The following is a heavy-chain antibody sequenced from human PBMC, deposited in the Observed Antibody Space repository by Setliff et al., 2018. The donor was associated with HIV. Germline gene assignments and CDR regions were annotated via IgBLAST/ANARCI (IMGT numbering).Heavy chain of an antibody. V-gene: IGHV4-39*01. CDR3: ARQGSLCPDCYLDS. J-gene: IGHJ4*02. D-gene: IGHD2-21*01. CDR2: IYYNGST. CDR1: GGSISSGGYY. Sequence: SETLSLTCTVSGGSISSGGYYWSWIRQHPGKGPEWIGYIYYNGSTYYNPSLKSRVIISVDTSKNQFSLKLSSVTAADTAVHYCARQGSLCPDCYLDSWGQGTLVTVSS.